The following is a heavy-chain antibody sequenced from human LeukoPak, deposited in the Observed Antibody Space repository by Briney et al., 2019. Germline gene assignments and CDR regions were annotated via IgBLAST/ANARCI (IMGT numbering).Heavy chain of an antibody. CDR3: ASQFYYYDSSHRGFDY. D-gene: IGHD3-22*01. CDR2: INHSGST. Sequence: SETLSLTCTVSGGSISGYYWSWIRQPPGKGLEWIGEINHSGSTNYNPSLKSRVTISVDTSKNQFSLKLSSVTAADTAVYYCASQFYYYDSSHRGFDYWGQGTLVTVSS. V-gene: IGHV4-34*01. CDR1: GGSISGYY. J-gene: IGHJ4*02.